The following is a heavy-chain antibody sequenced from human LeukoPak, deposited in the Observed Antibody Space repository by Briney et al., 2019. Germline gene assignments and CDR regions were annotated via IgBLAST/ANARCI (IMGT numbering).Heavy chain of an antibody. Sequence: SETLSLTCAGYGGPFRGFFWSWLRQAPGKGLEWVGEVSHSGSSNYNPSLKSRINISLDTSKSQFSLRLTSVTAADTAVYYCARGIFYGGRNQYIWLDLWGQGTLVTVSS. J-gene: IGHJ5*02. D-gene: IGHD4-23*01. CDR3: ARGIFYGGRNQYIWLDL. CDR1: GGPFRGFF. CDR2: VSHSGSS. V-gene: IGHV4-34*01.